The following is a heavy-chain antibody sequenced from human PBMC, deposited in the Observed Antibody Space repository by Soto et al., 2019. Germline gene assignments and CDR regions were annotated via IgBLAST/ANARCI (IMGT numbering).Heavy chain of an antibody. CDR2: IYYSGST. J-gene: IGHJ4*02. CDR1: GGSISSSSYY. D-gene: IGHD3-3*01. CDR3: ASDYYDFWSGRPRTGY. V-gene: IGHV4-39*01. Sequence: PSETLSLTCTVSGGSISSSSYYWGWIRQPPGKGLEWIGSIYYSGSTYYNPSLKSRVTISVDTSKNQFSLKLSSVTAADTAVYYCASDYYDFWSGRPRTGYWGQGTLVTVSS.